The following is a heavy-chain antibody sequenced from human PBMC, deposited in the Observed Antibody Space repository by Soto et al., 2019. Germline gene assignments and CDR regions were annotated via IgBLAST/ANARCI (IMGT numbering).Heavy chain of an antibody. CDR2: IYYSGST. Sequence: SETLSLTCTVSGGSISSGDYYWSWIRRPPGKGLEWIGCIYYSGSTYYDPSLKSRVTISVDTSKNQFSLKLSSVTAADTAVYYCARDRDYSRGWLDPWGQGTLVTVSS. J-gene: IGHJ5*02. D-gene: IGHD2-15*01. V-gene: IGHV4-30-4*01. CDR1: GGSISSGDYY. CDR3: ARDRDYSRGWLDP.